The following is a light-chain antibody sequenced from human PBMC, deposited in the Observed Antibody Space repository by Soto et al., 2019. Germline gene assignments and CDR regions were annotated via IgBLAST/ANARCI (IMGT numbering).Light chain of an antibody. CDR2: EVT. J-gene: IGLJ3*02. V-gene: IGLV2-14*01. CDR3: DSFTMSSTWV. Sequence: QSALTQPASVSGSPGQSITVSCTGTSGDIGAYNFVSWYQQHPGKAPKLIIYEVTDRPAGISSRFSASKSGNTASLTISGLQAEDEADYYCDSFTMSSTWVFGGGTKLTVL. CDR1: SGDIGAYNF.